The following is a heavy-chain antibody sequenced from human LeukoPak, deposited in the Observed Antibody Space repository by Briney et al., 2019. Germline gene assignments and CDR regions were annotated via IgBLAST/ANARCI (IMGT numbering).Heavy chain of an antibody. CDR1: GFTFSSFS. D-gene: IGHD2-21*01. J-gene: IGHJ4*02. Sequence: GGSLRLSCAASGFTFSSFSMNWVRQAPGKGLEWVSSISSTSSQVDYVDSVKGRFSIPRDNSKNTLYLQMNSLRAEDTAVYYCARALPKHYYDYWGQGTLVTVSS. V-gene: IGHV3-21*04. CDR3: ARALPKHYYDY. CDR2: ISSTSSQV.